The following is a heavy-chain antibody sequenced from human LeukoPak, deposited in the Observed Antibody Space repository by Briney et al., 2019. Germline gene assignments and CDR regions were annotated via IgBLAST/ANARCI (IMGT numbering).Heavy chain of an antibody. J-gene: IGHJ5*02. D-gene: IGHD3-22*01. CDR2: ISGSGGST. CDR3: AKVRHSSGYYGS. V-gene: IGHV3-23*01. CDR1: GFTFSSYA. Sequence: RPGGSLRLSCATSGFTFSSYAMSWVRQAPGKGLEWVSTISGSGGSTYYADSVKGRFTISRDNSKNTLYLQMISLRAEDTAVYYCAKVRHSSGYYGSWGQGTLVTVSS.